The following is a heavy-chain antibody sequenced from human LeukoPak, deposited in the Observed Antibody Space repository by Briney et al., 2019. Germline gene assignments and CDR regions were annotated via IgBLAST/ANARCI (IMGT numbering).Heavy chain of an antibody. CDR3: ARDACSGGSCYLADDAFDI. CDR1: DDSISDYY. J-gene: IGHJ3*02. Sequence: PSETLSLTCTVSDDSISDYYRGWIRQPPGKGLEWIGYFHNSGTSTYNPSLKSRVTISADTSKNQFSLKLSSVTAADTAVYYCARDACSGGSCYLADDAFDIWGQGTMVTVSS. D-gene: IGHD2-15*01. CDR2: FHNSGTS. V-gene: IGHV4-59*12.